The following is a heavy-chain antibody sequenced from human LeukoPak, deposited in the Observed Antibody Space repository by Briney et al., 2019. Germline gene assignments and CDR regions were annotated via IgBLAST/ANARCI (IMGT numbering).Heavy chain of an antibody. Sequence: SETLSLTCTVSGDSISSGDYYWGWIRQPPGKGLEWIGTISYAGNTYYNPSLKSRVTIFVDTSKNQFSLNLRSVTAADTAVYYCARQVSCSSTSCYTSSFDGWGQGTLVTVSS. CDR2: ISYAGNT. D-gene: IGHD2-2*02. J-gene: IGHJ4*02. CDR1: GDSISSGDYY. V-gene: IGHV4-39*01. CDR3: ARQVSCSSTSCYTSSFDG.